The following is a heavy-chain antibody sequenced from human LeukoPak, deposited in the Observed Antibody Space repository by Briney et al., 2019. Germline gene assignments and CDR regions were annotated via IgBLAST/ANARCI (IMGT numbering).Heavy chain of an antibody. Sequence: GGSLRLSCEASGFTFSDYYLGWIRQAPGKGLEWISYISGSSSHINYADSVKGRFTISRGNAKKSVYLQMDSLRVEDTAVYYCARDQIGSWWGQGTLVIVSS. J-gene: IGHJ4*02. D-gene: IGHD6-13*01. CDR2: ISGSSSHI. CDR1: GFTFSDYY. CDR3: ARDQIGSW. V-gene: IGHV3-11*06.